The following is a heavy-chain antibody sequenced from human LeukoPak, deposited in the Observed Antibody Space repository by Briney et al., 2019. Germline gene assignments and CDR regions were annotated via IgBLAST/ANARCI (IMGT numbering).Heavy chain of an antibody. J-gene: IGHJ4*02. CDR3: ARAPMQGSSGYQRYFDY. CDR1: GYTFTSYA. V-gene: IGHV1-3*01. D-gene: IGHD3-22*01. Sequence: ASVKVSCKASGYTFTSYAMHWVRQAPGQRLEWMGWINAGNGNTKYSQKFQGRVTITADKSTSTAYMELSSLRSEDTAVYYCARAPMQGSSGYQRYFDYWGQGTLVTVSS. CDR2: INAGNGNT.